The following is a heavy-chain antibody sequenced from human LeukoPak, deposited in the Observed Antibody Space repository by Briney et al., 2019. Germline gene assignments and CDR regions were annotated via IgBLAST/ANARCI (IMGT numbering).Heavy chain of an antibody. J-gene: IGHJ4*02. D-gene: IGHD2-15*01. V-gene: IGHV4-39*01. CDR1: GGSISSNTYY. CDR2: IYYSGST. Sequence: PSETLSLTCTVSGGSISSNTYYWGWIRQPPGKGLEWIGYIYYSGSTYYNPSLKSRVTISVDTSKNQFSLKLSSVTAADTAVYYCARGFCSGGSCYLFDSWGQGTLVTVSS. CDR3: ARGFCSGGSCYLFDS.